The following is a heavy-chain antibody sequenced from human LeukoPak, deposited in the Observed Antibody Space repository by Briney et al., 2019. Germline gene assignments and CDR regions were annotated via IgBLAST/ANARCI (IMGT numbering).Heavy chain of an antibody. D-gene: IGHD2/OR15-2a*01. CDR2: IYYSGST. V-gene: IGHV4-59*01. CDR3: AGASSSYYYGMDV. J-gene: IGHJ6*02. CDR1: GGSISSYY. Sequence: SETLSLTCTVSGGSISSYYWSWIRQPPGKGLEWIGYIYYSGSTNYNPSLKSRVTISVDTSKNQFSLNLSSVTAADTAVYSCAGASSSYYYGMDVWGQGTTVTVS.